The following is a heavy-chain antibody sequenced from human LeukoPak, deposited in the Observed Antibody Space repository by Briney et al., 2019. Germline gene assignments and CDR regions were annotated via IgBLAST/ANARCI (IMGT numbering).Heavy chain of an antibody. Sequence: ASVKVSCKTSGYTFTGYYMHWVRQGPGQGLEWMGWINPNTGGTNYSHKFQGRVTMTRDTSISTAYMELSSLRSDDTAVYYCSTAFGVVDFDYWGQGTLVTVSS. CDR2: INPNTGGT. D-gene: IGHD3-3*01. CDR1: GYTFTGYY. CDR3: STAFGVVDFDY. J-gene: IGHJ4*02. V-gene: IGHV1-2*02.